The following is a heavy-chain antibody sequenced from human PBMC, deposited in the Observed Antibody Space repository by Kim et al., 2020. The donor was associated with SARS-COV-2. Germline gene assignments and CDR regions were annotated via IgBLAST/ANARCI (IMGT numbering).Heavy chain of an antibody. V-gene: IGHV1-2*06. D-gene: IGHD3-22*01. CDR3: SRDHFCCYDSGCYFYENWFDP. CDR1: GYTFTGYY. CDR2: INTNSGGT. Sequence: ASVKVSCKASGYTFTGYYMHWVRQAPGQELEWMGRINTNSGGTNYAQQFQGRVTMTWDTSISTAYMELSRLRSDDTAVYYCSRDHFCCYDSGCYFYENWFDPWCQATLVTVSS. J-gene: IGHJ5*02.